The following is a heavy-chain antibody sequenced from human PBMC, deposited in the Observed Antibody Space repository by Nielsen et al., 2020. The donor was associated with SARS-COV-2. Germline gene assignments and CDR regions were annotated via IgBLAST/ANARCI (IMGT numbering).Heavy chain of an antibody. Sequence: GGSLRLSCSASGFTFSSYAMHWVRQAPGKGLEYVSAISSNGGSTYYADSVKGRFTISRDNSKNTLYLQMNSLRAEDTAVYYCAKIGLSDYYGMDVWGQGTTVTVSS. D-gene: IGHD2-2*03. CDR1: GFTFSSYA. V-gene: IGHV3-64D*06. CDR2: ISSNGGST. J-gene: IGHJ6*02. CDR3: AKIGLSDYYGMDV.